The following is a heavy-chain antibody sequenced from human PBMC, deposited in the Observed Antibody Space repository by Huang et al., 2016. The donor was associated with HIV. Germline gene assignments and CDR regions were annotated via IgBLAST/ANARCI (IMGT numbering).Heavy chain of an antibody. V-gene: IGHV4-59*11. J-gene: IGHJ4*02. CDR3: ARVGYYFDY. D-gene: IGHD3-16*01. CDR1: GGSISSHY. CDR2: IYYSGST. Sequence: QVQLQESGPGLVKPSETLSLTCTVSGGSISSHYWGWIRPPPGKGLEWIGSIYYSGSTNYNPARKSRVTISVDTSKNQFSLKLSSVTAADTAVYYCARVGYYFDYWGQGTLVTVSS.